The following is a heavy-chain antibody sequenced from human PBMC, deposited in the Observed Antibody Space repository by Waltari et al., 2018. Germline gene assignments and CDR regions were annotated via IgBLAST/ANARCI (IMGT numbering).Heavy chain of an antibody. CDR3: ARGSAYYVRVWDY. Sequence: EVQLVESGGTLVQPGGSLRLSCAASGFTFRGSWMTWVRQAPGKGLEWVANIKADGSDQYYVDSVRGRFTISRDNAENSLYLQMNSLIADDTAVYYCARGSAYYVRVWDYWGQGTLVTVSS. CDR2: IKADGSDQ. CDR1: GFTFRGSW. D-gene: IGHD3-16*01. V-gene: IGHV3-7*03. J-gene: IGHJ4*02.